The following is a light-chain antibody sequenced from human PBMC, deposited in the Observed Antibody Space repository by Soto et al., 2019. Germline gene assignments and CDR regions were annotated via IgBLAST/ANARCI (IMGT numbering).Light chain of an antibody. CDR1: QSVSSSY. CDR2: SAS. V-gene: IGKV3-20*01. Sequence: EIVLTQSPDTLSLSPGETLSLSCRSSQSVSSSYLAWYQQRPGQAPRLLIYSASRRATGIPDRFSGSGSGTDFTLTISRLEAEDFAVYFCQQYGSSPTFGQGTKVDIK. J-gene: IGKJ1*01. CDR3: QQYGSSPT.